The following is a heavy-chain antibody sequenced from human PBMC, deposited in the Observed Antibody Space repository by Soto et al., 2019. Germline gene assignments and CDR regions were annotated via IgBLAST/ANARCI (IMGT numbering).Heavy chain of an antibody. CDR2: INAANGNT. V-gene: IGHV1-3*01. CDR3: ARVSFETSGYADY. J-gene: IGHJ4*02. CDR1: GYIFSTYT. D-gene: IGHD3-22*01. Sequence: ASLQVHCKSSGYIFSTYTIHCVRQAPGQRLEWMGWINAANGNTKYSQNFQGRVTISRDTSASTAYLELSSLRSEDTAVYYCARVSFETSGYADYWGQGTLVTVSS.